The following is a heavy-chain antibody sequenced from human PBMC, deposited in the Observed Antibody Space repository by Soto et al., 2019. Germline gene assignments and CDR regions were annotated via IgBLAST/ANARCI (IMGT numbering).Heavy chain of an antibody. V-gene: IGHV3-9*01. CDR2: ISWNSGSI. CDR3: AKSVFGSCYSCFDY. CDR1: GFTFDDYA. Sequence: GGSLRLSCAASGFTFDDYAMHWVRQAPGKGLEWVSGISWNSGSIGYADSVKGRFTISRDNAKNSLYLQMNSLRAEDTALYYCAKSVFGSCYSCFDYWGQGTLVTVSS. D-gene: IGHD2-15*01. J-gene: IGHJ4*02.